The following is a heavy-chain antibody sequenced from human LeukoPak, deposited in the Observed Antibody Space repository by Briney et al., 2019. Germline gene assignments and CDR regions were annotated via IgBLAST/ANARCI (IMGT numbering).Heavy chain of an antibody. J-gene: IGHJ3*02. Sequence: PSETLSLTCTVPGGSISTYYWSWIRQPPGKGLEWIGYIYYSGSSNYNPSLRSRVTISVDTSKNQFSLKLTYVNAADTAVYYCARDWSSNWNSAFGIWGQGTMVTVSS. V-gene: IGHV4-59*01. CDR1: GGSISTYY. CDR2: IYYSGSS. CDR3: ARDWSSNWNSAFGI. D-gene: IGHD6-13*01.